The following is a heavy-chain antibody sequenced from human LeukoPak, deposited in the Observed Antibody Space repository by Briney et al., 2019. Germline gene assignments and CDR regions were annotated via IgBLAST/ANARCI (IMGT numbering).Heavy chain of an antibody. J-gene: IGHJ4*02. D-gene: IGHD4-11*01. CDR2: IDWDDDK. V-gene: IGHV2-70*04. CDR3: ARTTYSNGPLEF. Sequence: SGPTLVNPTQTLTLTCTFSGFSLSTHGMRVSWIRQPPGKALEWLARIDWDDDKFYSTSLKTRLTISKDTSKNQVVLTMTNMDPVDTATYYCARTTYSNGPLEFWGQGTLLTVSS. CDR1: GFSLSTHGMR.